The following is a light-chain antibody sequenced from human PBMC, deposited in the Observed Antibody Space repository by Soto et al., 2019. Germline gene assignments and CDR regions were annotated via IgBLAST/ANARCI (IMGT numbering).Light chain of an antibody. CDR1: QSVTNTF. Sequence: IVLTQSPGTLSLSPGERATLSCGASQSVTNTFLAWYQQKPGQAPRLLIYGASSRATGVQDRFSGSGSGTDFTLTISRLEPGDFAVYYCQQYGTPLFTFGPGTKVDIK. CDR3: QQYGTPLFT. J-gene: IGKJ3*01. V-gene: IGKV3-20*01. CDR2: GAS.